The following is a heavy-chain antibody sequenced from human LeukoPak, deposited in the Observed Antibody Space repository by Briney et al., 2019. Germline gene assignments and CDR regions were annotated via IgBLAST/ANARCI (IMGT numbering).Heavy chain of an antibody. V-gene: IGHV4-31*03. CDR2: IYYSGSN. D-gene: IGHD2-15*01. J-gene: IGHJ3*02. CDR3: AGCSGGSPIDAFHI. Sequence: SETLSLTCTVSGGSRNSGAYYWSWIRQHPGKGLEWIGYIYYSGSNYYNPSLKSRVTISVDTSKNQFSLKLSSVTAADTAVYYCAGCSGGSPIDAFHIWGQGTMVTVSS. CDR1: GGSRNSGAYY.